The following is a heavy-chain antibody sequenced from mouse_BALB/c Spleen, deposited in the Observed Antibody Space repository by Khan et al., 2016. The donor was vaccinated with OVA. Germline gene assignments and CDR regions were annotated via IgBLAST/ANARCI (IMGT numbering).Heavy chain of an antibody. J-gene: IGHJ3*01. CDR2: INPSTGYT. Sequence: QVQLKQSGAELAKPGASVKLSCTASGYTFTTYWIHWIKQRPGQDLEWIGDINPSTGYTDYNQKFKDKTTLTTDESSNAAYLQLSSLTSEDSAVYYCTRMGLYGLFAFWGQGTLVTGSA. CDR3: TRMGLYGLFAF. V-gene: IGHV1-7*01. CDR1: GYTFTTYW. D-gene: IGHD1-1*02.